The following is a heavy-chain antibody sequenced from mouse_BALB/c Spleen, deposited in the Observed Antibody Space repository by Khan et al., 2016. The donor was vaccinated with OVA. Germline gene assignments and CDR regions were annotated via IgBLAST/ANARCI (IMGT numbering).Heavy chain of an antibody. CDR2: ISDGGSYT. D-gene: IGHD1-1*02. J-gene: IGHJ3*01. CDR1: GFTFSDYY. CDR3: ARAGYGGFAY. Sequence: EVELVESGGGLVKPGGSLKLSCAASGFTFSDYYMYWVRQTPEKRLKWVATISDGGSYTYYPDSVKGRFTISRDNAKNNLYLQMSSLKSEDTAMYYGARAGYGGFAYWGQGTLVTVAA. V-gene: IGHV5-4*02.